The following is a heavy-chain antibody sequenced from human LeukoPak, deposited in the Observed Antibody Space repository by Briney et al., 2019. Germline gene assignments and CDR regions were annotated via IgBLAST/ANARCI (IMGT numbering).Heavy chain of an antibody. V-gene: IGHV3-21*01. CDR1: AFALSSYA. J-gene: IGHJ4*02. CDR3: ARELGYCSSTSCYRGHFDY. Sequence: PGGSLSLSCAASAFALSSYAMRWVRQAPGKGVEWVSSISSSSSYIYYADSVKGRFTISRDNAKNSLYLQMNSLRAEDTAVYYCARELGYCSSTSCYRGHFDYWGQGTLVTVSS. CDR2: ISSSSSYI. D-gene: IGHD2-2*02.